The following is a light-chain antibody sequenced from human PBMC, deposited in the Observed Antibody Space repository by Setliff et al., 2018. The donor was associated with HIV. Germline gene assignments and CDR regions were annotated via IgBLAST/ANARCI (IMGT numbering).Light chain of an antibody. CDR1: SSDVGGYNY. J-gene: IGLJ1*01. V-gene: IGLV2-14*01. CDR3: SSYTSIYAYV. CDR2: EVS. Sequence: QSALTQPASVSGSPGQSITMSCTGTSSDVGGYNYVSWYQQHPGKAPKLIIYEVSNRPSGVSNRFSGSKSGNTASLTISGLQAEDEADYYCSSYTSIYAYVFGTGTKGTVL.